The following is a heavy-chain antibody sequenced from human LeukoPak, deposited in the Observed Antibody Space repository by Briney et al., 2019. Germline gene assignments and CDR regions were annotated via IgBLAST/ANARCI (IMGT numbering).Heavy chain of an antibody. D-gene: IGHD3-16*01. CDR2: IIPIFGTA. J-gene: IGHJ4*02. CDR1: GGTFSSYA. V-gene: IGHV1-69*01. Sequence: SVKVSCKASGGTFSSYAISWVRQAPGQGLEWMGGIIPIFGTANYAQKFQGRVTITADESTSTAYMELSSLRSEDTAVYYCARSITITWEGFSSFDYWGQGTLVTVSS. CDR3: ARSITITWEGFSSFDY.